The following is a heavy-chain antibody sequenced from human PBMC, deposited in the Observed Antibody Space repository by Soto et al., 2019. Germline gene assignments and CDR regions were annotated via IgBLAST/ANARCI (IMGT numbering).Heavy chain of an antibody. V-gene: IGHV3-53*01. D-gene: IGHD6-13*01. J-gene: IGHJ6*02. Sequence: EVQLVESGGGLIQPGGSLRLSCAASGFTVSSNYMSWVRQAPGKGLEWVSVIYSGGSTYYADSVKGRFTISRDNSKNTLYLQMNSRRAEDTAVYYCAREDVYSSSWANYYYGMDVWGQGTTVTVSS. CDR1: GFTVSSNY. CDR3: AREDVYSSSWANYYYGMDV. CDR2: IYSGGST.